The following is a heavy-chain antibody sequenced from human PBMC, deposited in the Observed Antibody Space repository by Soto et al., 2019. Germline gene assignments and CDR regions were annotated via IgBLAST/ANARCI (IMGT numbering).Heavy chain of an antibody. D-gene: IGHD3-22*01. V-gene: IGHV3-21*01. CDR1: GFTFSSYS. J-gene: IGHJ3*02. CDR2: ISSSSSYI. CDR3: ASPAYYDSSGYYNLVGAFDI. Sequence: PGGSLRLSCAASGFTFSSYSMNWVRQAPGKGLEWVSSISSSSSYIYYADSVKGRFTISRDNAKNSLYLQMNSLRAEDTAVYYWASPAYYDSSGYYNLVGAFDIWGQGTMVTVSS.